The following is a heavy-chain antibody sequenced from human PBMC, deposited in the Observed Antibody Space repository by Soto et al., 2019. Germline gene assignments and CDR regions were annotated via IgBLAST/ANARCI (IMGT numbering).Heavy chain of an antibody. D-gene: IGHD3-10*01. CDR1: GGSFSGYY. CDR2: INHSGST. Sequence: SETLSLTCAVYGGSFSGYYWSWIRQPPGKGLEWIGEINHSGSTNYNPSLKSRVTISVDTSKNQFSLKLSSVTAADTAVYYCARSLNYYGSGSYLISYYFDYWGQGTLVTVSS. CDR3: ARSLNYYGSGSYLISYYFDY. V-gene: IGHV4-34*01. J-gene: IGHJ4*02.